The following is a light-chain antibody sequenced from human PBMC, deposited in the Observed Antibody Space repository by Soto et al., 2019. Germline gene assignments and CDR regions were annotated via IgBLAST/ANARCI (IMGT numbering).Light chain of an antibody. Sequence: EIVVAQSPGTLYLSTGERATLSCRASQSVGGSLAWYQQRPGQAPRLLIYAASSRATGSPDRSSGGVSGTDFTPTISRLEPEDFAVYYCQQYGYSPIPFGQGTRLEIK. CDR3: QQYGYSPIP. CDR1: QSVGGS. CDR2: AAS. J-gene: IGKJ5*01. V-gene: IGKV3-20*01.